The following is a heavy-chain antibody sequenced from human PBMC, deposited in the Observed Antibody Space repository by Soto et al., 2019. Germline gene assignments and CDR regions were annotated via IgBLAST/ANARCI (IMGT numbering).Heavy chain of an antibody. Sequence: PSETLSLTCTVSGGSISSGDYYWSWIRQPPGKGLEWIGYIYYSGSTYYNPSLKSRVTISVDTSKNQFSLKLSSVTAADTAVYYCARGSTYYDFWSGYHKNNWFDPWG. CDR3: ARGSTYYDFWSGYHKNNWFDP. V-gene: IGHV4-30-4*01. D-gene: IGHD3-3*01. CDR2: IYYSGST. J-gene: IGHJ5*02. CDR1: GGSISSGDYY.